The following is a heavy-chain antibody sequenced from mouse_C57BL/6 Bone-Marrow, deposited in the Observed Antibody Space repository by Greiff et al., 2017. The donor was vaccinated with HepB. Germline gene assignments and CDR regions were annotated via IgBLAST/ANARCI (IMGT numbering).Heavy chain of an antibody. D-gene: IGHD1-1*01. CDR3: ARRGAVGATDKAMEC. V-gene: IGHV1-81*01. Sequence: QVQLQQSGAELARPGASVKLSCKASGYTFTSYGISWVKQRTGQGLEWIGEIYPRSGNTYYNEKFKGKATLTADKSSSTAYMELRSLTSEDSAVYFCARRGAVGATDKAMECRGQRNPNTGPS. J-gene: IGHJ4*01. CDR1: GYTFTSYG. CDR2: IYPRSGNT.